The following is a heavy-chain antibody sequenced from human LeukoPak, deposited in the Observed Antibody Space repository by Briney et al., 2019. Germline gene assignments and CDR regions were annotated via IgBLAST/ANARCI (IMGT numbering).Heavy chain of an antibody. D-gene: IGHD6-6*01. V-gene: IGHV3-30*18. CDR3: AKDSSKIRTFDY. Sequence: GGSLRLSCAASGFTFSHYAMHWVRQAPGKGLDWVAVISYDGANKFYSDSVRGRFTISRDSSKNTLYLQMNSLRPEDTAVYYCAKDSSKIRTFDYWGQGTLVTVSS. J-gene: IGHJ4*02. CDR2: ISYDGANK. CDR1: GFTFSHYA.